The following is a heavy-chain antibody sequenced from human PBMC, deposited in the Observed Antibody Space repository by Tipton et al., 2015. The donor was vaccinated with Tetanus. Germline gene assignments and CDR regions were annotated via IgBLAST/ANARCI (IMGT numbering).Heavy chain of an antibody. Sequence: SLRLSCAASGFTFNTYAMSWVRQAPGRGLEWLSYISGDGTTIIYADSVKGRFTISRDNAKNSLYLQMSRLRAEDTALYYCAKGPGHSYWYFDLWGRGTLVTVSS. V-gene: IGHV3-48*03. CDR3: AKGPGHSYWYFDL. J-gene: IGHJ2*01. D-gene: IGHD2-21*02. CDR1: GFTFNTYA. CDR2: ISGDGTTI.